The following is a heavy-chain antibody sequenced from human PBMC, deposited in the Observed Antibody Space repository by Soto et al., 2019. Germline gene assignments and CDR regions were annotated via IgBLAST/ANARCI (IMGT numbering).Heavy chain of an antibody. V-gene: IGHV4-59*12. CDR1: GGSITSSY. CDR2: IYDTGISGYTPST. D-gene: IGHD6-13*01. Sequence: SETLSLTCTVSGGSITSSYWSWIRRPPGKGLEWIAYIYDTGISGYTPSTSYNPSLKSRVTISVDTSKNQFSLKLGSVTAADTAVYYCARVAVAAAKYYYGMDVWGQGTTVTVSS. CDR3: ARVAVAAAKYYYGMDV. J-gene: IGHJ6*02.